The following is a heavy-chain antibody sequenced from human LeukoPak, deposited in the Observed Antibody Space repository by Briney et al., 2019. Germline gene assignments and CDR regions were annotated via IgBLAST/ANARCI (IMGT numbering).Heavy chain of an antibody. CDR3: ARGLHGDY. Sequence: SETLSLTCTVSGGSVSSGSYYWSWIRQPPGKGLEWIGYIYYSGSTNYNSSLKSRVTISVDTSKNQFSLKLSSVTAADTAVYYCARGLHGDYWGQGTLVTVSS. V-gene: IGHV4-61*01. CDR2: IYYSGST. D-gene: IGHD2-21*02. CDR1: GGSVSSGSYY. J-gene: IGHJ4*02.